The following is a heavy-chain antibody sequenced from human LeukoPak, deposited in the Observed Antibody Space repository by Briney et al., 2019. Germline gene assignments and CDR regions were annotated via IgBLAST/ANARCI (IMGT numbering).Heavy chain of an antibody. CDR1: GFTFSSFG. CDR3: ARGTHSNHHTMDY. V-gene: IGHV3-33*01. CDR2: MWYDGSLQ. D-gene: IGHD4-11*01. Sequence: GGSLRLSCATSGFTFSSFGIHWVRQAPGKGLEWVAVMWYDGSLQFYADSVKGRSTISRDTSMNTLHLQMASLRDEDTAIYYCARGTHSNHHTMDYWGQGTLVTVSS. J-gene: IGHJ4*02.